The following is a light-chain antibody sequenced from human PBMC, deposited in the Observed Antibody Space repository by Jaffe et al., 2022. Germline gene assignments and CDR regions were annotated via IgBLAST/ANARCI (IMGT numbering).Light chain of an antibody. CDR3: AVWDDSLNGWV. CDR1: RSNIGSNT. CDR2: SNN. J-gene: IGLJ3*02. V-gene: IGLV1-44*01. Sequence: QSVLTQPPSASGTPGQRVTISCSGSRSNIGSNTVNWYQQLPGTAPKLFIYSNNQRPSGVPDRFSGSKSGTSASLAISGLQSEDEADYYCAVWDDSLNGWVFGGGTKLTVL.